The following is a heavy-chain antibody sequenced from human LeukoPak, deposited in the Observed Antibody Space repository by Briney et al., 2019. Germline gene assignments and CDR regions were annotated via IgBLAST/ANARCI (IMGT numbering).Heavy chain of an antibody. D-gene: IGHD1-1*01. V-gene: IGHV3-30*02. Sequence: RPGGSLRLSCAASGFTFSSYGMHWVRQAPGKGLEWVAFIRYDGSNKYYADSVKGRFTISRDNSKNTLSLQMNSLRAEDTAVYYCAKGLKTTVGPYMGYHYYMDVWGKGTTVTVSS. J-gene: IGHJ6*03. CDR1: GFTFSSYG. CDR2: IRYDGSNK. CDR3: AKGLKTTVGPYMGYHYYMDV.